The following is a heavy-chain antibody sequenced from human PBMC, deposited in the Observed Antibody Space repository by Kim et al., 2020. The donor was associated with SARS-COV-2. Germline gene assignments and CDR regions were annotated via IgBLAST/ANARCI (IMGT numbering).Heavy chain of an antibody. D-gene: IGHD3-3*01. CDR1: GASIKNFY. Sequence: SETLSLTCTVSGASIKNFYWNWIRQPPGKGLEWIGSMHYSGDINYKPSLKSRVTISVDTSRSQFSLKLTSVTAADTAVYYCARRRYDTTNAFDVWGQGTRVTVSS. J-gene: IGHJ3*01. CDR3: ARRRYDTTNAFDV. V-gene: IGHV4-59*08. CDR2: MHYSGDI.